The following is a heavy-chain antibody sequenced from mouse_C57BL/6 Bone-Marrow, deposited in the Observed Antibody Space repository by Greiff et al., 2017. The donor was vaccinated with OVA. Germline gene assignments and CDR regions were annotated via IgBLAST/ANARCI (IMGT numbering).Heavy chain of an antibody. CDR2: IRSKSNNYAT. CDR1: GFSFNTYA. D-gene: IGHD2-4*01. Sequence: EVQRVESGGGLVQPKGSLKLSCAASGFSFNTYAMNWVRQAPGKGLEWVARIRSKSNNYATYYADSVKDRFTISRDDSESMLYLQMNNLKTEDTAMYYCVRDGRGYDFYYFDYWGQGTTLTVSS. J-gene: IGHJ2*01. V-gene: IGHV10-1*01. CDR3: VRDGRGYDFYYFDY.